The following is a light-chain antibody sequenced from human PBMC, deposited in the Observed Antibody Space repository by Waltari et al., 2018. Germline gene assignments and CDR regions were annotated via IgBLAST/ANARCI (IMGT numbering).Light chain of an antibody. CDR2: GAS. CDR1: QNVYTN. V-gene: IGKV3-15*01. J-gene: IGKJ1*01. CDR3: QQYMNWPRT. Sequence: EIVMTQSPPTLFVSPGERATLSCRSSQNVYTNLAWYQQKPGQAPRLLIYGASTRATDIPARFSGSGSGTEFTLTISSLESEDFAIFYCQQYMNWPRTFGQGTKVEIK.